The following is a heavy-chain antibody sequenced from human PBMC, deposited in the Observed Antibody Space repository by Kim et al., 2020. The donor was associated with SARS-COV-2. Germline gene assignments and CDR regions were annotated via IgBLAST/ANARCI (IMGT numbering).Heavy chain of an antibody. CDR2: IIPIFGTA. CDR1: GGTFSSYA. V-gene: IGHV1-69*13. J-gene: IGHJ3*02. CDR3: ARDKDEKHDAFDI. Sequence: SVKVSCKASGGTFSSYAISWVRQAPGQGLEWMGGIIPIFGTANYAQKFQGRVTITADESTSTAYMELSSLRSEDTAVYYCARDKDEKHDAFDIWGQGTMVTVSS.